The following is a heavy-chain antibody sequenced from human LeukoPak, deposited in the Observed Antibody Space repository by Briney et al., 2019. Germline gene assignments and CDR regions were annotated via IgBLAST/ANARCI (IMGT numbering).Heavy chain of an antibody. CDR1: GGSIISCY. V-gene: IGHV4-59*01. CDR3: ARVHPHSGSYYDDAFDI. J-gene: IGHJ3*02. D-gene: IGHD1-26*01. CDR2: IYYSGST. Sequence: TSETLSLTCTVSGGSIISCYWSWIRQPPGKGLEWIGYIYYSGSTNYNPSLKSRVTISVDTSKNQFSLKLSSVTAADTAVYYCARVHPHSGSYYDDAFDIWGQGTMVTVSS.